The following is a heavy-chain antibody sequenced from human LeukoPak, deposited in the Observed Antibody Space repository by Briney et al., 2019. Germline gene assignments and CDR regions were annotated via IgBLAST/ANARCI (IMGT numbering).Heavy chain of an antibody. CDR3: AKDLQIGAAVYYFDY. Sequence: GGSLRLSCAASGFIFNNYAMHWVRQAPGKGLEWVAVIASDGRDKHHADSVKGRFTISRDNSKNIVYLQMNSLRPEDTAIYYCAKDLQIGAAVYYFDYWGQGTLVTVPS. V-gene: IGHV3-30*18. CDR2: IASDGRDK. D-gene: IGHD6-13*01. J-gene: IGHJ4*02. CDR1: GFIFNNYA.